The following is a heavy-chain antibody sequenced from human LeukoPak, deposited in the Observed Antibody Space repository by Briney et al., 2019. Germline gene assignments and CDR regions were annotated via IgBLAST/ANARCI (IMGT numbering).Heavy chain of an antibody. J-gene: IGHJ6*02. CDR3: ARDRRCSGGSCAPRPYYYYYGMTS. V-gene: IGHV1-69*01. CDR1: GGTFSSYA. CDR2: IIPIFGTA. D-gene: IGHD2-15*01. Sequence: SVKVSCKASGGTFSSYAISWVRQAPGQGLEWMGGIIPIFGTANYAQKFQGRVTITADESTSTAYMELSSLRSEDTAVYYCARDRRCSGGSCAPRPYYYYYGMTSGAKGPRSPSP.